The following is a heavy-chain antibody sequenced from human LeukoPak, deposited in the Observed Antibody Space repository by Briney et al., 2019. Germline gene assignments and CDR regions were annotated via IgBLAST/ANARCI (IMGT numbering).Heavy chain of an antibody. CDR3: ARVEPDYGPYYYDY. CDR1: GYTFTGYY. Sequence: ASVKVSCKASGYTFTGYYMHWVRQAPGQGLEWMGWINPNSGGTNYAQKFQGGVTMTRDTSISTAYMELNRLRSDDTAVYYCARVEPDYGPYYYDYWGQGTLVTVSS. CDR2: INPNSGGT. D-gene: IGHD4/OR15-4a*01. V-gene: IGHV1-2*02. J-gene: IGHJ4*02.